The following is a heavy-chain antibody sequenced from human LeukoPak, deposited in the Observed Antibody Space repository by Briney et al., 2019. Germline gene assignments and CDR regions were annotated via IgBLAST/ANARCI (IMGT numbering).Heavy chain of an antibody. CDR1: GFTFSSYA. D-gene: IGHD3-22*01. Sequence: GGSLRLSCAASGFTFSSYAMSWVRQAPGKGLEWVSAISGSGGSTYYADSVKGRFTISRDNSKNTLYLQMNSLRAEDTAVYYCASFYYAAKKTTLDNNAFDIWGQGTMVTVSS. CDR2: ISGSGGST. CDR3: ASFYYAAKKTTLDNNAFDI. V-gene: IGHV3-23*01. J-gene: IGHJ3*02.